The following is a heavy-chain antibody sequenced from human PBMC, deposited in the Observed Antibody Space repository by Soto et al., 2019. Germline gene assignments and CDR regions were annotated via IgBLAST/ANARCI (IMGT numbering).Heavy chain of an antibody. V-gene: IGHV3-30*18. CDR3: AKDFPSGSSRYDRFDP. CDR1: GFTFSLYG. CDR2: ISHDGSTK. J-gene: IGHJ5*02. D-gene: IGHD6-19*01. Sequence: QVQLVESGGGVVQPGRSLRLSCAASGFTFSLYGIHWVRQAPGKGLEWLAVISHDGSTKYYADSVKGRLTVSRDNSKNAVYLQMNRLRSEHTAIYDCAKDFPSGSSRYDRFDPWGLGTSVIVS.